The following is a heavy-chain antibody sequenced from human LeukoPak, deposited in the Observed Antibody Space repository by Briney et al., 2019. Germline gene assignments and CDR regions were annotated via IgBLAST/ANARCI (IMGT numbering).Heavy chain of an antibody. V-gene: IGHV3-9*01. J-gene: IGHJ4*02. CDR1: GFTFDDYA. Sequence: PGGSLRLSCAASGFTFDDYAMHWVRQAPGKGLEWVSGISWNSGSIGYADSVKGRFTISRDNAKNSLYLQMNSLRAEDTAVYYCAREAMVRGAGSHYFDYWGQGTLVTVSS. CDR2: ISWNSGSI. CDR3: AREAMVRGAGSHYFDY. D-gene: IGHD3-10*01.